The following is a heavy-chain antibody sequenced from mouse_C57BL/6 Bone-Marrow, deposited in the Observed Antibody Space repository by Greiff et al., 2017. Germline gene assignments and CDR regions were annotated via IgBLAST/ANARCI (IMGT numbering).Heavy chain of an antibody. V-gene: IGHV1-64*01. Sequence: VKQWPGQGLEWIGMIHPNSGSTNYNEKFKSKATLTVDKSSSTAYMQLTSLTSEDSAVYCCARSVVFAYWGQGTLVTVSA. CDR2: IHPNSGST. CDR3: ARSVVFAY. J-gene: IGHJ3*01.